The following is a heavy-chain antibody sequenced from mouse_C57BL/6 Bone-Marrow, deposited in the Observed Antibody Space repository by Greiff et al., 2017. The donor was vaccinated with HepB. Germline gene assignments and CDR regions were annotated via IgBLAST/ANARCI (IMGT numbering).Heavy chain of an antibody. V-gene: IGHV5-12*01. CDR1: GFTFSDYY. CDR2: ISNGGGST. Sequence: EVMLVESGGGLVQPGGSLKLSCAASGFTFSDYYMYWVRQTPEKRLEWVAYISNGGGSTYYPDTVKGRFTISRDNAKNTLYLQMSRLKSEDTAMYYCARHGPWFAYWGQGTLVTVSA. CDR3: ARHGPWFAY. J-gene: IGHJ3*01.